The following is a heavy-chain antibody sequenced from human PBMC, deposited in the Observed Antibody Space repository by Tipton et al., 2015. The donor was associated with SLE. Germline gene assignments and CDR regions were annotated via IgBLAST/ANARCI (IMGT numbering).Heavy chain of an antibody. V-gene: IGHV4-39*01. D-gene: IGHD5-12*01. CDR3: ASLYFDIVAGYSPFDF. J-gene: IGHJ4*02. CDR2: IYHTGTA. Sequence: TLSLTCIVSGGSISSGSYYWGWVRQPPGKGLEWLGSIYHTGTAYYNPSLKSRFSMSADTSKSQFSLKVDSVTAADTAVYYCASLYFDIVAGYSPFDFWGQGTLVTVSS. CDR1: GGSISSGSYY.